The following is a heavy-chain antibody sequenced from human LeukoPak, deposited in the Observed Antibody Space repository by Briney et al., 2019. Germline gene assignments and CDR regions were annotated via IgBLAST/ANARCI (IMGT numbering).Heavy chain of an antibody. CDR3: ARANTAMRFDP. V-gene: IGHV4-59*01. J-gene: IGHJ5*02. D-gene: IGHD5-18*01. CDR2: IYYSGST. Sequence: SETLSLTCTVSGGSISSYYWSWIRQPPGKGLEWIGYIYYSGSTNYNPSLKSRVTISVDTSKNQFSLKLSSVTAADTAVYYCARANTAMRFDPWGQGTLVTVSS. CDR1: GGSISSYY.